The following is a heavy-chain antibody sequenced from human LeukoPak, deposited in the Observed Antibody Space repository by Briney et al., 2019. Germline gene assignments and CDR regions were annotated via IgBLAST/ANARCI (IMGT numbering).Heavy chain of an antibody. D-gene: IGHD2-2*01. CDR1: GGSISSYY. J-gene: IGHJ4*02. CDR3: ARRGTVVPAGLFDY. CDR2: IYYSGST. Sequence: SETLSLTCTVSGGSISSYYWSWIRQPPGKGLEWIGYIYYSGSTNYNPSLKSRVTISVDTSKNQFSLKLSSVTAADTTVYYCARRGTVVPAGLFDYWGQGTLVTVSS. V-gene: IGHV4-59*01.